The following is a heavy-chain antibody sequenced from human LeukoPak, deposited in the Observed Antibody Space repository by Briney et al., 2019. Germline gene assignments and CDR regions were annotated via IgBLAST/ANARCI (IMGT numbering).Heavy chain of an antibody. V-gene: IGHV2-5*02. J-gene: IGHJ4*02. CDR1: GFSLYTSGVG. CDR2: IYWDDSK. Sequence: SGPTLVNPTQTLTLTFTFSGFSLYTSGVGVGWVRQPPGKALEWLALIYWDDSKRHSPSLKSRLTITKDTSKNQVVLTMTDMDPVDTATYYCAHMVRGVILFDYWGQGTLVTVSS. CDR3: AHMVRGVILFDY. D-gene: IGHD3-10*01.